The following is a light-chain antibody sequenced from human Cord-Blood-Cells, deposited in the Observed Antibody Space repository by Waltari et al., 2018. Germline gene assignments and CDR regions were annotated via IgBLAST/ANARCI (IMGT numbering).Light chain of an antibody. CDR3: QQYYSTPPS. CDR2: WAS. J-gene: IGKJ2*03. V-gene: IGKV4-1*01. Sequence: VSLGERATINCKSSQSVLYSSNNKNYLAWYQQKPGQPPKLLIYWASTRESGVPDRFSGSGSGTDFTLTISSLQAEDVAVYYCQQYYSTPPSFGQGTKLEIK. CDR1: QSVLYSSNNKNY.